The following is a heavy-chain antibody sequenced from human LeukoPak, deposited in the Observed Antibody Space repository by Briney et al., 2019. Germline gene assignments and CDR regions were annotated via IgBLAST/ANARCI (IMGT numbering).Heavy chain of an antibody. CDR3: ARSLVDTAMVTPLGPDY. CDR2: IYYNGST. J-gene: IGHJ4*02. D-gene: IGHD5-18*01. Sequence: SDTLSLTCTVSGGSISSYYWSWVRQAPGKGLEWIGYIYYNGSTNYNPSLKSRVTISVDTSKNQFSLKLSSVTAADTAVYYCARSLVDTAMVTPLGPDYWGQGTLVTVSS. V-gene: IGHV4-59*07. CDR1: GGSISSYY.